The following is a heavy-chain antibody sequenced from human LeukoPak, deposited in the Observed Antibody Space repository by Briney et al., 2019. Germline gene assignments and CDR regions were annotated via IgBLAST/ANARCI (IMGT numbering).Heavy chain of an antibody. V-gene: IGHV3-23*01. Sequence: GGSLRLSCAASGFTFSSYAMSWVRQAPGKGLEWVSTIGGSGGSTYYADSVKGRFTISRDNSKNTLYLQMNSLRAEDTAVYYCARVSGLAPIGEYYYYMDVWGKGTTVTVSS. CDR2: IGGSGGST. CDR3: ARVSGLAPIGEYYYYMDV. D-gene: IGHD3-3*02. CDR1: GFTFSSYA. J-gene: IGHJ6*03.